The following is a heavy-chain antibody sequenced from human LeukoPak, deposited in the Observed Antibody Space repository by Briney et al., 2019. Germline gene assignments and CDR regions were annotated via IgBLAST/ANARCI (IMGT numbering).Heavy chain of an antibody. V-gene: IGHV3-73*01. CDR2: IRSKANSYAT. CDR1: GFNFSGSA. J-gene: IGHJ4*02. Sequence: GGPLKVSCAASGFNFSGSAMHWVPQASGKGLEWVGRIRSKANSYATAYAASVQGRFTISRDDSKNTAYLQMNSLKTEDTAVYYCTGRGLDYWGQGTLVTVSS. CDR3: TGRGLDY.